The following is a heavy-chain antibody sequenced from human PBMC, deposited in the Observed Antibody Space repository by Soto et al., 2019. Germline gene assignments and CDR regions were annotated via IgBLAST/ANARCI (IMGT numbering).Heavy chain of an antibody. CDR2: IWYDGSNK. Sequence: QVQLVESGGGVVQPGRSLRLSCAASGFTFSSYGMHWVRQAPGKGLEWVAVIWYDGSNKYYADSVKGRFTISRDKSKNTLKRQMNSRRAEDTAVYYWARDMNGLYSGYDSLDYGGQGTLVTVPS. CDR3: ARDMNGLYSGYDSLDY. J-gene: IGHJ4*02. CDR1: GFTFSSYG. D-gene: IGHD5-12*01. V-gene: IGHV3-33*01.